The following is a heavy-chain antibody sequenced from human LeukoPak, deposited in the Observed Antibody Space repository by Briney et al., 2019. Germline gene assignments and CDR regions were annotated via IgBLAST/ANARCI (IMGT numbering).Heavy chain of an antibody. CDR1: GFTFSSYA. CDR3: ARDYPPLTVTTDYFDY. D-gene: IGHD4-17*01. V-gene: IGHV3-30-3*01. J-gene: IGHJ4*02. CDR2: ISYDGSNK. Sequence: GRSLRLSCAASGFTFSSYAMHWVRQAPGKGLEWVAVISYDGSNKYYADSVKGRFTISRDNSKNTLYLQMNSLRAEDTAVYYCARDYPPLTVTTDYFDYWGQGTLATVSS.